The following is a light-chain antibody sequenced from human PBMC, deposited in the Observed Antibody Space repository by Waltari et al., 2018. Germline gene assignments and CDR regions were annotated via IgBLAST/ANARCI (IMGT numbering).Light chain of an antibody. J-gene: IGKJ2*01. V-gene: IGKV1-9*01. CDR3: QQFHTFPAT. CDR1: QDISGY. CDR2: GAS. Sequence: IQLTKSPSSPPASLGDRATITCRTSQDISGYLAWYQQESGKAPKLLIYGASTLQSGVPSRFSGSGSGTHYTLTISRLLPEDFATYYCQQFHTFPATFGQGTKLEI.